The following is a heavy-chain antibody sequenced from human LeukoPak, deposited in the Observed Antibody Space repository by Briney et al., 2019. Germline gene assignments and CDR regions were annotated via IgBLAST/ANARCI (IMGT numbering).Heavy chain of an antibody. CDR2: IYHSGST. CDR3: AREGPAAPSIAAEPDAFDI. D-gene: IGHD2-2*01. V-gene: IGHV4-30-2*01. Sequence: PSETLSLTCTVSGGSISSGGYYWSWIRQPPGKGLEWIGYIYHSGSTYYNPSLKSRVTISVDTSKNQFSLKLSSVTAADTAVYYCAREGPAAPSIAAEPDAFDIWGQGTMVTVSS. J-gene: IGHJ3*02. CDR1: GGSISSGGYY.